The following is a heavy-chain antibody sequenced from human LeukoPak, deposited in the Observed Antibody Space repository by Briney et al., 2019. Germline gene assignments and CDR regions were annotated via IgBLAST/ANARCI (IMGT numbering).Heavy chain of an antibody. Sequence: PGGSLRLSCAASGFTFSSYEMNWVRQAPGKGLEWVSYISSSGSTIYYADSVKGRFTISRDNAKNSLYLQMNSLRAKDTAVCYCARDCGGGSCYGPYDAFDIWGQGTMVTVSS. CDR2: ISSSGSTI. CDR3: ARDCGGGSCYGPYDAFDI. V-gene: IGHV3-48*03. J-gene: IGHJ3*02. CDR1: GFTFSSYE. D-gene: IGHD2-15*01.